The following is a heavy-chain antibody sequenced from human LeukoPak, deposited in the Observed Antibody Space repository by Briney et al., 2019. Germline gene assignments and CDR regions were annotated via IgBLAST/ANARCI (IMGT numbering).Heavy chain of an antibody. V-gene: IGHV3-30*04. CDR1: GFTFSSYA. CDR2: ISYDGSNK. CDR3: AREVVVVPAAMGVGAFDI. J-gene: IGHJ3*02. Sequence: PGRSLRLSCAASGFTFSSYAMHWVCQAPGKGLEWVAVISYDGSNKYYADSVKGRFTISRDNSKNTLYLQMNSLRAEDTAVYYCAREVVVVPAAMGVGAFDIWGQGTMVTVSS. D-gene: IGHD2-2*01.